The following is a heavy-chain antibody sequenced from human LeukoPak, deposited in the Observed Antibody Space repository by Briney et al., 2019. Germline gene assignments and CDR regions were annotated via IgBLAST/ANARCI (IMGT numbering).Heavy chain of an antibody. Sequence: EAGGSLRLSSAASGFTFSSYAMHWVRQAPGQGLEWVAVISYDGSNKYYADSVKGRFTTSRDNSKNTLYLQMNSLRAEDTAVYYCARVREDDYEGFDYWGQGTLVTVSS. CDR3: ARVREDDYEGFDY. V-gene: IGHV3-30-3*01. D-gene: IGHD4-17*01. J-gene: IGHJ4*02. CDR2: ISYDGSNK. CDR1: GFTFSSYA.